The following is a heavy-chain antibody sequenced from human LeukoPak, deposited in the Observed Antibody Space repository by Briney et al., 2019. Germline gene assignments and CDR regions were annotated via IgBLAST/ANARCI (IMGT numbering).Heavy chain of an antibody. D-gene: IGHD2-21*02. CDR2: ISASGNT. CDR1: GGSISNYY. CDR3: ARQGVATAIDY. J-gene: IGHJ4*02. V-gene: IGHV4-4*07. Sequence: PSETLSLTCTVSGGSISNYYWSWIRQPAGKGLEWIGRISASGNTNYNPSLKSRVTMSVDTSMNLFALKLSSVTTADTAVYYCARQGVATAIDYWGQGTLVTVSS.